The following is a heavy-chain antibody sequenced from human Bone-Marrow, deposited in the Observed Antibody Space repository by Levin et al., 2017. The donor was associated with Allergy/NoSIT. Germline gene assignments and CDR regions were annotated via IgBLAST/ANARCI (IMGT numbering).Heavy chain of an antibody. V-gene: IGHV1-69*01. CDR2: IIAMLATT. CDR1: GGTFSSYG. J-gene: IGHJ6*02. Sequence: KISCKASGGTFSSYGVSWVRQAPGQGLEWMGGIIAMLATTNYAQKFQGRVTITADESTSTAYMELSSLRSEDTAVYYCATGPIAVGGTGGDYYYYYNLDVWGQGTTVTVSS. CDR3: ATGPIAVGGTGGDYYYYYNLDV. D-gene: IGHD6-19*01.